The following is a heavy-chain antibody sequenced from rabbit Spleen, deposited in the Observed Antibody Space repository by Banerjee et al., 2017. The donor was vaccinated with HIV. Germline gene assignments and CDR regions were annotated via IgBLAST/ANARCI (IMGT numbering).Heavy chain of an antibody. CDR3: VREAGYGGYGDANL. CDR2: IVPIFGVT. Sequence: QLEETGGGLVQPGGSLTLSCKTSGFDFSSYSMSWVRQAPGKGLEWIGYIVPIFGVTYYANWVNGRFTISSHNAQNTLYLRLNSLTAADTATYFCVREAGYGGYGDANLWGPGTLVTVS. V-gene: IGHV1S7*01. CDR1: GFDFSSYS. J-gene: IGHJ4*01. D-gene: IGHD6-1*01.